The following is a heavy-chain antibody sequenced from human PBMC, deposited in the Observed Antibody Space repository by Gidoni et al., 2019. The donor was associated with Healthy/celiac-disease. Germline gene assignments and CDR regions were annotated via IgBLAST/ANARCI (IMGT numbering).Heavy chain of an antibody. V-gene: IGHV3-33*08. Sequence: QVQLVESGGGVVQPGRSLRLSCAASGFTFSSYGMHWVRQAPGKGLEWVAVIWYDGRNKYYADSVKGRFTISRDNSKNTLYLQMNSLRAEDTAVYYCARDLIPMVRGVFMDVWGQGTTVTVSS. J-gene: IGHJ6*02. CDR1: GFTFSSYG. CDR3: ARDLIPMVRGVFMDV. CDR2: IWYDGRNK. D-gene: IGHD3-10*01.